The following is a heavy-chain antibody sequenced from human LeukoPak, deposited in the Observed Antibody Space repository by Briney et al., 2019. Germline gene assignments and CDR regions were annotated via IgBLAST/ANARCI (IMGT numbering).Heavy chain of an antibody. CDR2: INPNSGGT. Sequence: ASVKVSCKSSGYTFTGYYMHWERQAPGQGLEWMGWINPNSGGTNYAQKFQGRVTMTRDTSISTAYMELSRLRSDDTAVYYCARDRGVGAQSDAFDIWGQGTVVTVSS. V-gene: IGHV1-2*02. CDR1: GYTFTGYY. D-gene: IGHD1-26*01. CDR3: ARDRGVGAQSDAFDI. J-gene: IGHJ3*02.